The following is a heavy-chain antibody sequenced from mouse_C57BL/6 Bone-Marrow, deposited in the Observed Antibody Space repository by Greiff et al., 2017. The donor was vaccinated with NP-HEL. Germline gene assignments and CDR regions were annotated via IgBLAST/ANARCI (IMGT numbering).Heavy chain of an antibody. CDR3: AIERVIYGSSFYWYFDV. CDR2: IHPSDSDT. J-gene: IGHJ1*03. D-gene: IGHD1-1*01. Sequence: VKLQQPGAELVKPGASVKVSCKASGYTFTSYWMHWVKQRPGQGLEWIGRIHPSDSDTNYNQKFKGKATLTVDKSSSTAYMQLSSLTSEDSAVYYCAIERVIYGSSFYWYFDVWGTGTTVTVSS. V-gene: IGHV1-74*01. CDR1: GYTFTSYW.